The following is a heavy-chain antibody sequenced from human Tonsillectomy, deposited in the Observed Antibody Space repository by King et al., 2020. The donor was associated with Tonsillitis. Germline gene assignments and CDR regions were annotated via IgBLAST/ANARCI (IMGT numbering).Heavy chain of an antibody. V-gene: IGHV3-30*18. CDR2: ISYDGSKK. J-gene: IGHJ4*02. D-gene: IGHD1-26*01. Sequence: VQLVESGGGVVQPGRSLRLSCAASGFTFSSYGMHWVRQAPGKGLEWVAVISYDGSKKYYADSVKGRFTISRDNSKNTLYLQMNSLRAEDTAMYYCAKSPVGATILYYWGQGTLVTVSS. CDR1: GFTFSSYG. CDR3: AKSPVGATILYY.